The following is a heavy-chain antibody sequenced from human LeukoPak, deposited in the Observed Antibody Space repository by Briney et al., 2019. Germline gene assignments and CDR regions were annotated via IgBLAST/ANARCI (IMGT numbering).Heavy chain of an antibody. CDR3: AREGGSYYCTGRPCYDY. J-gene: IGHJ4*02. D-gene: IGHD1-26*01. Sequence: GGSLRLSCAASGFTFSSYGMHWVRQAPGKGLEWVAFIRYDGSNKYYADSVKGRFTISRDNAKNSLYLQMNSLRAEDTAVYYCAREGGSYYCTGRPCYDYWGQGTLVTVSS. CDR2: IRYDGSNK. CDR1: GFTFSSYG. V-gene: IGHV3-30*02.